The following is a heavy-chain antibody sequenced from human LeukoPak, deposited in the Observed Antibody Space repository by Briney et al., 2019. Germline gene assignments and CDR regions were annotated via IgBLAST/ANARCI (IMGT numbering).Heavy chain of an antibody. CDR3: ARVGIVVVPAAIGDYNWFDP. J-gene: IGHJ5*02. CDR2: INPNSGGT. D-gene: IGHD2-2*02. Sequence: ASVKVSCKASGYTFTGYYMHWLRQAPGQGLEWMGWINPNSGGTNYAQKFHGRVTMTRDTSISTAYMELSRLRSDDTAVYYCARVGIVVVPAAIGDYNWFDPWGQGTLVTVSS. CDR1: GYTFTGYY. V-gene: IGHV1-2*02.